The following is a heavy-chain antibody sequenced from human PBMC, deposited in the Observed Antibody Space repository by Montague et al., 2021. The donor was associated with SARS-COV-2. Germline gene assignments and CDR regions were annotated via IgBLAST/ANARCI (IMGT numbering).Heavy chain of an antibody. CDR3: AGLRYFDWPNYSSRYGMDV. D-gene: IGHD3-9*01. CDR2: IYYNGNT. V-gene: IGHV4-59*01. Sequence: SETLSLTCTVSGGSISSYYWSWIRQPPGKGLEWIGYIYYNGNTNXSPSLKSRVTISVDTSKNQFSLKLTSVTAADTAIYYCAGLRYFDWPNYSSRYGMDVWGQGTTVTVSS. J-gene: IGHJ6*02. CDR1: GGSISSYY.